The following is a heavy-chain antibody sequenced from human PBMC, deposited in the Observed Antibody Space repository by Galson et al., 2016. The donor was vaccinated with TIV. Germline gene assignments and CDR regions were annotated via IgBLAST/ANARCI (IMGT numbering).Heavy chain of an antibody. CDR3: ARDDLGAIDY. V-gene: IGHV3-7*01. CDR2: IKQDGGEI. Sequence: SLRLSCAASGFSLGDYWMHWVRQASGKGLEWVANIKQDGGEIYYVDSVRGRFIISRDNARNSLYLKMKSLRAEDTALYYCARDDLGAIDYWGQGTLLTVSS. J-gene: IGHJ4*02. CDR1: GFSLGDYW. D-gene: IGHD4-17*01.